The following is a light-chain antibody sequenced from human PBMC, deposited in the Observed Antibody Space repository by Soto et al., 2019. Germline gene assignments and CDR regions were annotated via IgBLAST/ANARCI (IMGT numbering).Light chain of an antibody. V-gene: IGLV2-14*01. CDR1: NSVVGGYRY. CDR3: TTYTSSVTYV. CDR2: YVS. J-gene: IGLJ1*01. Sequence: QSALTQPASVSGSPGLSITISCTGTNSVVGGYRYVSWYQQHPGKAPKVMIFYVSNRPSLVSNRFSGSKSGNTASLTISGLQAEDQADYYCTTYTSSVTYVFGTGTKVTVL.